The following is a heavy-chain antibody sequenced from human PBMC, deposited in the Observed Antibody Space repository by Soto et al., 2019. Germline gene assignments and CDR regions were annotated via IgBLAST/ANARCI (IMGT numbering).Heavy chain of an antibody. Sequence: SLKVSCKASGGTFRSYAINWVRQAPGQGLEWMGGIIPMFGKPNYAEKFLGRVTITADEATRTAYMEVSSLKSEDTAVYYCARSMETNYFYCMDVWGLGTTVTVSS. D-gene: IGHD2-8*01. CDR1: GGTFRSYA. CDR2: IIPMFGKP. CDR3: ARSMETNYFYCMDV. V-gene: IGHV1-69*13. J-gene: IGHJ6*02.